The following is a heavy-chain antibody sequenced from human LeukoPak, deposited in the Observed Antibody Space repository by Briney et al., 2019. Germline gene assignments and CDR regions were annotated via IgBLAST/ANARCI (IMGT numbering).Heavy chain of an antibody. CDR1: GFTFSNVW. Sequence: PGGSLRLSCAASGFTFSNVWMHWVHQTPGKGLVWVSRIKSDGTPIYADSVKGRFTISRDNAKNTLYLQMNNLRADDTALYYCARDGSYKFDYWGQGTLVTVSS. CDR2: IKSDGTP. CDR3: ARDGSYKFDY. J-gene: IGHJ4*02. D-gene: IGHD1-26*01. V-gene: IGHV3-74*01.